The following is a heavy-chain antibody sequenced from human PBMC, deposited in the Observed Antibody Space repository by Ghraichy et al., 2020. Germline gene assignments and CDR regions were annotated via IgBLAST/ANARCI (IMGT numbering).Heavy chain of an antibody. CDR1: GFTFSDHY. J-gene: IGHJ4*02. V-gene: IGHV3-72*01. CDR3: TRMYRFNEGYYEDY. CDR2: SRDKANSYTT. D-gene: IGHD1-26*01. Sequence: GGSLRLSCAASGFTFSDHYMDWVRQAPGKGLEWVGRSRDKANSYTTVYAPSVQGRFTISRDDSKNSLSLQMNSLKTEDTAVYYCTRMYRFNEGYYEDYWGQGTLVTVSS.